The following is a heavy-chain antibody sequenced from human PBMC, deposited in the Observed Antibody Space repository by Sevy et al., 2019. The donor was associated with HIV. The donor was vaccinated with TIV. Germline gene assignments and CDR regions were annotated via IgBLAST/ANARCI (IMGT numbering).Heavy chain of an antibody. D-gene: IGHD2-2*01. CDR3: ARGSFCSSASCYSGGYHY. CDR1: GFTFSSYW. CDR2: IKQDGSER. Sequence: GGSLRLSCAASGFTFSSYWLNWVRQAPGKGLEWVANIKQDGSERYYVDSVKGRFTIYRDNAKNSLYLQMTSLRAEATAVYYCARGSFCSSASCYSGGYHYWGQGTLVTVSS. V-gene: IGHV3-7*01. J-gene: IGHJ4*02.